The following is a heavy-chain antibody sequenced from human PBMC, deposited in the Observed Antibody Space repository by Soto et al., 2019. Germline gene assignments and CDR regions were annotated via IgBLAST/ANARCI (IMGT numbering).Heavy chain of an antibody. J-gene: IGHJ4*02. CDR1: GYTFTSYA. Sequence: QVQLVQSGAEVKKPGASVKVSCKASGYTFTSYAMHWVRQAPGQRLEWMGWINAGNGNTKYSQKFQGRVAITSDTSASTPYMQLRSLRSDATAVYYCARSSGYFYVDYWGQGTLVSGSS. CDR2: INAGNGNT. V-gene: IGHV1-3*01. D-gene: IGHD3-22*01. CDR3: ARSSGYFYVDY.